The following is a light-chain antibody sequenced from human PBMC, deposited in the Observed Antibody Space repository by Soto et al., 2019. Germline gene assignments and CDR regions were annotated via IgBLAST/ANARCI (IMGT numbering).Light chain of an antibody. CDR3: QQTFGFPLT. CDR2: TAS. CDR1: QSINNY. J-gene: IGKJ4*01. Sequence: DIQMTQAPSSLSASVGDRVTITCRASQSINNYLNWYQQKPGQAPNLVIYTASLLQSGVPSRFSGSGSGTNFTLTITGLQAEHLAPYFCQQTFGFPLTFGGATTVPI. V-gene: IGKV1-39*01.